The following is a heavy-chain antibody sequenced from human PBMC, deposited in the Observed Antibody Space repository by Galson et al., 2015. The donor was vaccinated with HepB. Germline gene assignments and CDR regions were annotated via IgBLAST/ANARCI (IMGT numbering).Heavy chain of an antibody. V-gene: IGHV3-66*01. CDR1: GFTVSNNY. CDR3: ARENYDSRGYYYGWFDP. Sequence: SLRLSCAASGFTVSNNYVSWVRQAPGKGLEWVSVIFTGGSTHYADSVKGRFTISRDNSKNTVYLQMNSLRAEDTAVYYCARENYDSRGYYYGWFDPWGQGTLGLVSS. CDR2: IFTGGST. D-gene: IGHD3-22*01. J-gene: IGHJ5*02.